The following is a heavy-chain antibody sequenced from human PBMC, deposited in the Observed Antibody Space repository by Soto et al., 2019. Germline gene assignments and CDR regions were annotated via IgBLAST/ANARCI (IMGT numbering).Heavy chain of an antibody. CDR3: ARVIPKEWHIDY. CDR2: IYYSGST. V-gene: IGHV4-59*08. Sequence: HVQLQESGPGLVKPSETLSLTCTVSGGSISSYYWSWIRQPPGKGLEWIGYIYYSGSTNYNPSLKLRVAVSVDTCKNQFSLELSSVTAADTAVYYCARVIPKEWHIDYWGQGTLVTVSS. CDR1: GGSISSYY. J-gene: IGHJ4*02. D-gene: IGHD3-3*01.